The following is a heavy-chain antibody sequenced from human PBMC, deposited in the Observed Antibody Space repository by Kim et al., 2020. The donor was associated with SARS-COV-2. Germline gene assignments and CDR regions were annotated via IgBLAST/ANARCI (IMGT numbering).Heavy chain of an antibody. CDR1: GGSISRDY. CDR2: IHYSGST. CDR3: ARDRAGLKHYMDV. Sequence: SETLSLTCSVSGGSISRDYWSWIRQPPGKGLEWIGYIHYSGSTTYNPSLESRVAISIDTYNNQFSLNLRSVTAADTALYYFARDRAGLKHYMDVWGKGTAVTISS. V-gene: IGHV4-59*01. J-gene: IGHJ6*03.